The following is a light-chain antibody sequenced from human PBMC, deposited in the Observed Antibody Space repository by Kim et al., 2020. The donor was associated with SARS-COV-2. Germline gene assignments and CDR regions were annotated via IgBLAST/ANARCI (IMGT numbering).Light chain of an antibody. V-gene: IGKV1-27*01. CDR2: GAS. CDR1: HDISNY. CDR3: QSYNSVPWT. J-gene: IGKJ1*01. Sequence: GDRVTITCRASHDISNYLAWFQHKPGKAPKLLIYGASALLSEVPSRFSGRGSGTDFTLTISSLQPEDAATFYCQSYNSVPWTFGQGTKV.